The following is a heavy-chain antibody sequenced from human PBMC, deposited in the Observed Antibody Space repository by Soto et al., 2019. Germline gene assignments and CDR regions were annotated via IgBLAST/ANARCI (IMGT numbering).Heavy chain of an antibody. D-gene: IGHD6-13*01. V-gene: IGHV3-33*06. J-gene: IGHJ6*02. CDR1: GLTFSSYG. Sequence: GGSLRRSCAASGLTFSSYGMHWVRQAPGKGLEWVAVIWYDGSNKYYADSVKGRFTISRDNSKNTLYLQMNSLRAEDTAVYYCAKGGSSFYYYYGMDVWGQGTTVTVSS. CDR2: IWYDGSNK. CDR3: AKGGSSFYYYYGMDV.